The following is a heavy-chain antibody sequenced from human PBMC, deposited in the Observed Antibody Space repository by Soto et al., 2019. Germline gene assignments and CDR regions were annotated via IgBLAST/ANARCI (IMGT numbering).Heavy chain of an antibody. Sequence: ASVKVSCKASGFTFGTSAIHWVRQARGHRLEWIGWIVVGTGNTKYAQRFQERVTITRDMSTSTAYMELSSLTSEDTAIYYCAKGGRQWLVTSDFNYWGQGALVTVSS. CDR2: IVVGTGNT. V-gene: IGHV1-58*02. D-gene: IGHD6-19*01. J-gene: IGHJ4*02. CDR1: GFTFGTSA. CDR3: AKGGRQWLVTSDFNY.